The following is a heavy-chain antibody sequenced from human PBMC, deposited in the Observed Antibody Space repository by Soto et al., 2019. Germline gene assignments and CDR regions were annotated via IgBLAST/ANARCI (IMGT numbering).Heavy chain of an antibody. V-gene: IGHV1-3*01. J-gene: IGHJ4*02. CDR3: ARDPTNDYGDDTFDY. D-gene: IGHD4-17*01. Sequence: ASVTVSCIASVHTFGIYAMRWVRQATGQRLEWMGWINAGNGNTKYSQKFQGGVTITRDTSASTAYMELSSLRSEDTAVYYCARDPTNDYGDDTFDYWGQGTKVTVSS. CDR1: VHTFGIYA. CDR2: INAGNGNT.